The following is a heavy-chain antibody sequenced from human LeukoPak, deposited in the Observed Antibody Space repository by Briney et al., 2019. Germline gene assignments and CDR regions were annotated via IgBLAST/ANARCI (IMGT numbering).Heavy chain of an antibody. CDR2: IYYSGST. D-gene: IGHD6-6*01. CDR3: ARLASYSSSSARYYYYGMDV. J-gene: IGHJ6*02. CDR1: GGSISSYY. Sequence: SETLSLTCTVSGGSISSYYWSWIRQPPGKGLEWIGYIYYSGSTNYNPSLKSRVTISVGTSKNQFSLKLSSVTAADTAVYYCARLASYSSSSARYYYYGMDVWGQGTTVTVSS. V-gene: IGHV4-59*12.